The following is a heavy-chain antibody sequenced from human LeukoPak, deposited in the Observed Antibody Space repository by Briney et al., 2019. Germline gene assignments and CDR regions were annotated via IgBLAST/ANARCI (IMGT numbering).Heavy chain of an antibody. CDR1: GYTFTGYY. CDR2: INPNSGGT. CDR3: ARLLSGATGFDY. Sequence: ASVKVSCKASGYTFTGYYMHWVRQAPGQGLEWMGWINPNSGGTNYAQKFQGRVTMTRDTSISTAYMELSRLRSDDTAVYYCARLLSGATGFDYWGQGTLVAVSS. D-gene: IGHD1-26*01. V-gene: IGHV1-2*02. J-gene: IGHJ4*02.